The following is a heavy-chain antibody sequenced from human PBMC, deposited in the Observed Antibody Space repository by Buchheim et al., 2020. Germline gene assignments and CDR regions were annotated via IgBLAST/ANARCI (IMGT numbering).Heavy chain of an antibody. CDR2: INPNSGDT. CDR3: ASPTPGDDY. V-gene: IGHV1-2*02. Sequence: QAQLVQSGAEVKKPGASVKVSCKASGYTFTGYHMHWVRQAPGQGLEWMGWINPNSGDTKYAQKFQGRVTMTRDTSINTAYMELSRLRSDDTAVYYCASPTPGDDYWGQGTL. D-gene: IGHD1-14*01. J-gene: IGHJ4*02. CDR1: GYTFTGYH.